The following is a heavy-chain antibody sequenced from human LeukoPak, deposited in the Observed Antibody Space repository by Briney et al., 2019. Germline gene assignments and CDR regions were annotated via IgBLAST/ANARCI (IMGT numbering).Heavy chain of an antibody. CDR2: ISYDGSTK. V-gene: IGHV3-30*03. CDR1: GFTFSNFG. Sequence: PGGSLRLSCEASGFTFSNFGMHWVSQAPGKGLEWVAIISYDGSTKHYADSVKGRFSISRDNSKNTLYLQMNSLRVEDTAVYYCATPPTAYTSGSLGYWGQGTLVTVSS. J-gene: IGHJ4*02. CDR3: ATPPTAYTSGSLGY. D-gene: IGHD3-22*01.